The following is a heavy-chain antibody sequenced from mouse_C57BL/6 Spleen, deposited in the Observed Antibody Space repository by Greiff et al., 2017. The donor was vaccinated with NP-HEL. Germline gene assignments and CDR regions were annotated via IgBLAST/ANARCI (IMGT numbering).Heavy chain of an antibody. CDR2: INPYNGGT. D-gene: IGHD1-1*01. Sequence: VQLQQSGPVLVKPGASVKMSCKASGYTFTDYYMNWVKQSHGKSLEWIGVINPYNGGTSYNQKFKGKATLTVDKSSSTAYMELNSLTSEDSAVYYCASGDTTVEDYYAMDYWGQGTSVTVSS. CDR3: ASGDTTVEDYYAMDY. V-gene: IGHV1-19*01. J-gene: IGHJ4*01. CDR1: GYTFTDYY.